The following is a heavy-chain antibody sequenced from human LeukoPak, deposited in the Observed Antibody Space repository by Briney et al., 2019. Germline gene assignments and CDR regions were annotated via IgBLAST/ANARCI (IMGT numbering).Heavy chain of an antibody. CDR3: ARDWDSGSYPFDAFDI. V-gene: IGHV4-4*07. D-gene: IGHD3-10*01. J-gene: IGHJ3*02. CDR1: GGSISSYY. Sequence: SETLSLTCTVSGGSISSYYWSWIRQPAGKGLEWIGRIYTSGSTNYNPSLKSRVTISVDKSKNQFSLKLSSVTAADTAVYYCARDWDSGSYPFDAFDIWGQGTMVTVSS. CDR2: IYTSGST.